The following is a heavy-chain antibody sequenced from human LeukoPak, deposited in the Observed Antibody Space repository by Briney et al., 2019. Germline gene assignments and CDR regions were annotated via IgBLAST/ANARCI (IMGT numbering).Heavy chain of an antibody. Sequence: GESLKISCKASGFSFTSYWIGWVRQMRGKGREWIGIIYPANSDTRYSPSFQGQVTISADKSISTAYLLWSSLTASDTAMYYCARLRGSTTSCVDYWGQGTLVTVSS. D-gene: IGHD2-2*01. CDR1: GFSFTSYW. J-gene: IGHJ4*02. V-gene: IGHV5-51*01. CDR2: IYPANSDT. CDR3: ARLRGSTTSCVDY.